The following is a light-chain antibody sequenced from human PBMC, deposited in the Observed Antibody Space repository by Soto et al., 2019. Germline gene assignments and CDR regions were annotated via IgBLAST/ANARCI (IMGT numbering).Light chain of an antibody. CDR2: KAS. Sequence: DIQMTQSPSTLSASVGDRVTITCRASQSISSWLAWYQQKPGKAPKLLIYKASNLESEVPSRFSGSGSGTEFTLTISRLQPDDFATYYSQQYNHLYAFGQGTKLEIK. V-gene: IGKV1-5*03. J-gene: IGKJ2*01. CDR3: QQYNHLYA. CDR1: QSISSW.